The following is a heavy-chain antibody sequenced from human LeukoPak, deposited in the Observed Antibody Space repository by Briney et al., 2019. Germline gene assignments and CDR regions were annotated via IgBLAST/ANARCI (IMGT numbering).Heavy chain of an antibody. CDR3: ARAWIYSGYVYSDY. CDR1: GFTFSNYA. Sequence: GGSLRLSCAASGFTFSNYAMHWARQAPGKGLEYVSAISSNGGSTYYANSVKGRFTISRDNSKNTLYLQMGSLRAEDMAVYYCARAWIYSGYVYSDYRGQGTLVTVSS. CDR2: ISSNGGST. D-gene: IGHD5-12*01. J-gene: IGHJ4*02. V-gene: IGHV3-64*01.